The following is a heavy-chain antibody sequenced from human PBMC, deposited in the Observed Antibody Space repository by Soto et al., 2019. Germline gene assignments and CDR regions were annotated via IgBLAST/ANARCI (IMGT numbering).Heavy chain of an antibody. Sequence: EASVKVSCKASGYTFTSYYMHWVRQAPGQGLEWMGIINPSGGSTSYAQKFQGRVTMTRDTSTSTVYMELSSLRSEDTAVYYCARDYCSGTTCYEFEYWGQGTQVTVSS. D-gene: IGHD2-2*01. J-gene: IGHJ4*02. CDR1: GYTFTSYY. V-gene: IGHV1-46*01. CDR3: ARDYCSGTTCYEFEY. CDR2: INPSGGST.